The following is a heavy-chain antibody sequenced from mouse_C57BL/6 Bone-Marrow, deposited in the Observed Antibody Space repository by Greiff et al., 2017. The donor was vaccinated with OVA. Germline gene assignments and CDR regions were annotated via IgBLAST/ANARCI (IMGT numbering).Heavy chain of an antibody. CDR3: AKGPSITTVVATGAMDY. D-gene: IGHD1-1*01. CDR1: GYTFTDHT. J-gene: IGHJ4*01. Sequence: QVQLQQSDAELVKPGASVKISCKVSGYTFTDHTIHWLKQRPEQGLEWIGYIYPRDGSTKYNEKFKGKATLTADKSSSTADMQLNSLTSEDSAVYFCAKGPSITTVVATGAMDYWGQGTSVTVSS. CDR2: IYPRDGST. V-gene: IGHV1-78*01.